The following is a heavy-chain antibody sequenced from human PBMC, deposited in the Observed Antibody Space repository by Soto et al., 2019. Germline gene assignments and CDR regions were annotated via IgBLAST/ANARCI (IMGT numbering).Heavy chain of an antibody. Sequence: EVQLVESGGGLVQPGGSLRLSCAASGFTVSSNYMSWVRQAPGKGLEWVSVIYSGGSTYYADSVKGRFTISRHNSNNTLYLQMNSLRAEDTAVYYCARTNYDFWSGYYNRDVYYYMDVWGKGTTVTVSS. CDR3: ARTNYDFWSGYYNRDVYYYMDV. D-gene: IGHD3-3*01. J-gene: IGHJ6*03. CDR1: GFTVSSNY. V-gene: IGHV3-53*04. CDR2: IYSGGST.